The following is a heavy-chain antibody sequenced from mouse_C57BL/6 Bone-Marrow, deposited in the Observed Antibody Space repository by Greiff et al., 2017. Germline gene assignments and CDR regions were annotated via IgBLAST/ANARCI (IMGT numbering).Heavy chain of an antibody. Sequence: VQLQQPGAELVRPGSSVKLSCKASGYTFTSYWMHWVKPRPIQGLEWIGNIDPSDSETHYNQKFKDKATLTVDKSSSTAYMQLSSLTSEDSAVYYCARLDDGYYAFFDYWGQGTTLTVSS. J-gene: IGHJ2*01. CDR1: GYTFTSYW. CDR2: IDPSDSET. D-gene: IGHD2-3*01. CDR3: ARLDDGYYAFFDY. V-gene: IGHV1-52*01.